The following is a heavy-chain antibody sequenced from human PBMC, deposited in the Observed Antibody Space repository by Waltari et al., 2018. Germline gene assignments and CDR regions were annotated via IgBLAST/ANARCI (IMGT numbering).Heavy chain of an antibody. J-gene: IGHJ4*02. D-gene: IGHD5-18*01. CDR2: IDPFDSDT. CDR1: GYTFTNYW. V-gene: IGHV5-51*01. CDR3: ARLHEGYSYGYQDY. Sequence: EVQLVQSGAEVKKPGEFLKISCKGSGYTFTNYWIGWLRQLPGKGLEWMGIIDPFDSDTRYNPAFQGQVTISADKSISPAYLQWSSLKASDTAMYYCARLHEGYSYGYQDYWGQGTLVTVSS.